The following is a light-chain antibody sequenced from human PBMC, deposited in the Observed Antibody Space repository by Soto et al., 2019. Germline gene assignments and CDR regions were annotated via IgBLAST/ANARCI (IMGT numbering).Light chain of an antibody. V-gene: IGLV2-8*01. CDR2: EVS. CDR1: SSDVGGYNY. CDR3: SSYAGSNNLV. Sequence: QSALTQPPSASGSPGQSVTISCTGTSSDVGGYNYVSWYQQHPGKAPKLMIYEVSKRPSGVPDRFSGSKSGNTASLIVSGLQAEDKADYYCSSYAGSNNLVFGGGTKVTVL. J-gene: IGLJ2*01.